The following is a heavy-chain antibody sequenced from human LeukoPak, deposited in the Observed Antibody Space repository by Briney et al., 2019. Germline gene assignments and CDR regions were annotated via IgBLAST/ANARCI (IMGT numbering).Heavy chain of an antibody. CDR1: GYSFTTYS. J-gene: IGHJ4*02. CDR3: TRSQQVVYFDY. V-gene: IGHV1-18*01. Sequence: GASVKVSCTASGYSFTTYSISWVRQAPGQGLEWLGWINTYNGNTNYAQKLQGRVTMTTDTSTSIAYMELRSLRSDDAAVYYWTRSQQVVYFDYWGQGTLVTVSS. D-gene: IGHD2-15*01. CDR2: INTYNGNT.